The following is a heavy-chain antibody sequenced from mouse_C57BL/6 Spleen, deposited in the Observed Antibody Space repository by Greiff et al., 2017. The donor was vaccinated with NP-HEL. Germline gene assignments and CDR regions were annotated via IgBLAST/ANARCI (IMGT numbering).Heavy chain of an antibody. D-gene: IGHD3-1*01. CDR2: IDPSDSYT. Sequence: QVQLQQPGAELVKPGASVKLSCKASGYTFTSYWMQWVNQRPGQGLEWIGEIDPSDSYTNYNQKFKGKATLTVDTSSSTAYMQLSSLTSEDSAVYYCARGGLRGYAMDYWGQGTSVTVSS. J-gene: IGHJ4*01. CDR3: ARGGLRGYAMDY. CDR1: GYTFTSYW. V-gene: IGHV1-50*01.